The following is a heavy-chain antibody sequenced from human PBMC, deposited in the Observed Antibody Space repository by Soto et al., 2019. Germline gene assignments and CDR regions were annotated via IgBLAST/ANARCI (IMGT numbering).Heavy chain of an antibody. CDR1: NGSISPHY. Sequence: QVQLRESGPALVKPSETLSLTCTVSNGSISPHYWSWIRQPPGGGLEWIGYMYYNGNTNYSTSFQSRLALSLDTSKSQFSLRLTSVTAADTAVYYCARHFARAGSTTPFFYYILDVWGTGTTVTVSS. CDR2: MYYNGNT. V-gene: IGHV4-59*08. CDR3: ARHFARAGSTTPFFYYILDV. D-gene: IGHD2-15*01. J-gene: IGHJ6*03.